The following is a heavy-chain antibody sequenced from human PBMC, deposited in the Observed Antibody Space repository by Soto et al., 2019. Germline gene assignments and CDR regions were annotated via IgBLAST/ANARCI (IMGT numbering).Heavy chain of an antibody. CDR2: IYYSGST. Sequence: SETLSLTCTVSGGSISSSSYYWGWIRQPPGKGLEWIGSIYYSGSTYYNPSLRSRVTISVDTSKNQFSLKLSSVTAADTAVYYCARIYYDSVFDYWGQGTLVT. V-gene: IGHV4-39*01. J-gene: IGHJ4*02. CDR3: ARIYYDSVFDY. CDR1: GGSISSSSYY. D-gene: IGHD3-22*01.